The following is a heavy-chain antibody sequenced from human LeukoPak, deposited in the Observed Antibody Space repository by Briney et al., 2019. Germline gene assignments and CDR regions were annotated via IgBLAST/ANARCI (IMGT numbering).Heavy chain of an antibody. CDR1: GFTFSSYA. Sequence: QAGGSLRLSCAASGFTFSSYAMSWVRQAPGKGLEWVAVISHDGSNKYYADSVKGRFTISRDNSKNTLYLQMNSLRAEDTAVYYCARVATGTTHFFRHFDYWGQGTLVTVSS. J-gene: IGHJ4*02. CDR2: ISHDGSNK. V-gene: IGHV3-30*04. D-gene: IGHD1-1*01. CDR3: ARVATGTTHFFRHFDY.